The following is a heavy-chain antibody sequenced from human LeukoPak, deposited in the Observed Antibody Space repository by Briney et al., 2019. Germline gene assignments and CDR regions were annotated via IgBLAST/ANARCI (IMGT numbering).Heavy chain of an antibody. CDR2: ISGSGDST. Sequence: GGSLRLSCAATGFIFSNYAMNWVRQAPGKGLEWVSIISGSGDSTHYADSVKGRFTISRDNSKNTLHLLMNNLRVEDTAIYHCARDQGAGYNDYWGQGTLVTVS. CDR3: ARDQGAGYNDY. J-gene: IGHJ4*02. V-gene: IGHV3-23*01. CDR1: GFIFSNYA. D-gene: IGHD3-9*01.